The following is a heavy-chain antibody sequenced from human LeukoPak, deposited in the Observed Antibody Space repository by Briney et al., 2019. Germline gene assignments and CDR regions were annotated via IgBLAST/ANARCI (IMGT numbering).Heavy chain of an antibody. CDR1: GYTFTSHD. J-gene: IGHJ4*02. CDR2: MNPNSGNT. V-gene: IGHV1-8*01. Sequence: ASVKVSCKASGYTFTSHDINWVRQATGQGLEWMGWMNPNSGNTGYAQKFQGRVTMTRDTSTRTAYMELSSLTSEDSAVYYCAREPLRTEHIDYWGQGTLVTVSS. CDR3: AREPLRTEHIDY. D-gene: IGHD1-14*01.